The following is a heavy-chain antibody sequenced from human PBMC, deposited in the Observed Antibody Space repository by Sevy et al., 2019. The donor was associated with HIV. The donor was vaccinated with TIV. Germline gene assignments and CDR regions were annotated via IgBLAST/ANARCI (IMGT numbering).Heavy chain of an antibody. CDR1: GFSFSSYS. CDR3: ASDYCSGGSCSSFYYGMDV. J-gene: IGHJ6*02. D-gene: IGHD2-15*01. V-gene: IGHV3-48*02. CDR2: ISSSSNTI. Sequence: GGSLRLSCAASGFSFSSYSMNWVRQAPGKGLEWVSYISSSSNTIYYADSVKGRFTISRDNAKNSLHLQMNSLRDEDTAVYYCASDYCSGGSCSSFYYGMDVWGQGTTVTVSS.